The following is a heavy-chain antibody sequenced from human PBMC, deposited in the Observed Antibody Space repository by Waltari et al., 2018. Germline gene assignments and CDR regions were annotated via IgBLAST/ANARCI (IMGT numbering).Heavy chain of an antibody. CDR3: TRLRTTDDY. CDR1: GFTFSGSA. J-gene: IGHJ4*02. D-gene: IGHD4-4*01. CDR2: IRSKANSYAT. V-gene: IGHV3-73*01. Sequence: EVQLVESGGGLVQPGGSLKLSCAASGFTFSGSATPWVRQASGKGLEWVGRIRSKANSYATAYAASVKGRFTISRDDSKNTAYLQMNSLKTEDTAVYYCTRLRTTDDYWGQGTLVTVSS.